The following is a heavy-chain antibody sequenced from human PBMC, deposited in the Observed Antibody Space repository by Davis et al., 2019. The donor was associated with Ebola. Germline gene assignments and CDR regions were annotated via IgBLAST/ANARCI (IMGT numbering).Heavy chain of an antibody. Sequence: PSETLSLTCTVSGGSISSGGYYWSWIRQHPGKGLEWIGYIYYSGSTYYNPSLKSRVTISVDTSKNQFSLKLSSVTAADTAVYYCARGYYYGSGSYYKHLYYFDYWGQGTLVTVSS. J-gene: IGHJ4*02. CDR1: GGSISSGGYY. CDR2: IYYSGST. CDR3: ARGYYYGSGSYYKHLYYFDY. D-gene: IGHD3-10*01. V-gene: IGHV4-31*03.